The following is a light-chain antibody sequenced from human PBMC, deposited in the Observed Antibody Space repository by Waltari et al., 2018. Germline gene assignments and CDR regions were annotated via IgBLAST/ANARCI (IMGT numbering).Light chain of an antibody. CDR1: SSDVGAYNY. V-gene: IGLV2-14*01. J-gene: IGLJ3*02. Sequence: QAALTQPASVSGSPGQSISISCTGSSSDVGAYNYVSWYQQYPDRAPNLLIYEVNYRPSGVSNRFSGSKSGNTASLTISGLQSEDEADYYCYSYASSSTWVFGGGTKVTVL. CDR3: YSYASSSTWV. CDR2: EVN.